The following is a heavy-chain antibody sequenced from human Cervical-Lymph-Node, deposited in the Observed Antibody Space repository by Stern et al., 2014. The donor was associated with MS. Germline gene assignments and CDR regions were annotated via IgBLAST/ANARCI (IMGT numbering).Heavy chain of an antibody. Sequence: EDQLVESGGGLVKPGGSLKLSCAVSGFTFSSYSMNWVRQAPGKGLGWVSSISSSSSDIYYEDSVKGRFTIARDNAKNSLSLQMNSLRAEDTAVYYCARDYDGNYLTYFEYWGQGTLVTVAS. CDR2: ISSSSSDI. CDR1: GFTFSSYS. J-gene: IGHJ4*02. V-gene: IGHV3-21*01. D-gene: IGHD2/OR15-2a*01. CDR3: ARDYDGNYLTYFEY.